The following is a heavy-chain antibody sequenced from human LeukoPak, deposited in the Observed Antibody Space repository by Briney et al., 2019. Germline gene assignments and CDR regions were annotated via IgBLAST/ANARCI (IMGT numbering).Heavy chain of an antibody. V-gene: IGHV4-59*01. Sequence: PSETLSLTCTVSGGSISSYFWNWIRQPPGKGLEWIGYIYYSGSTNYNPPLKSRVTISVDTSKNQFSLKLSSVTAADTAVYYCARERVVRGSDYYYGMDVWGQGTTVTVSS. CDR2: IYYSGST. D-gene: IGHD3-10*01. CDR1: GGSISSYF. CDR3: ARERVVRGSDYYYGMDV. J-gene: IGHJ6*02.